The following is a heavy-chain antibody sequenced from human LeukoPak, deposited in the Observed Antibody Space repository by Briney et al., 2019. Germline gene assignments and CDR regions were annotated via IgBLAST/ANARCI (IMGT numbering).Heavy chain of an antibody. CDR1: GFTFSSYS. V-gene: IGHV3-48*01. J-gene: IGHJ4*02. CDR2: ISSSSSTI. Sequence: GGSLRLSCAASGFTFSSYSMNWVRQAPGKGLEWVSYISSSSSTIYYADSVKGRFTISSDNAKNSLYLQLNTVRAEDTAVYYCAREYASAANDYWGQGTLVTVSS. D-gene: IGHD6-13*01. CDR3: AREYASAANDY.